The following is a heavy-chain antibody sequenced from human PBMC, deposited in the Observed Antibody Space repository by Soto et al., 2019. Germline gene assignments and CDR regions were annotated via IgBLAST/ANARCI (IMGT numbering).Heavy chain of an antibody. CDR2: ISYDGSNK. D-gene: IGHD6-19*01. CDR1: GFTFSSYG. Sequence: QPRGSLRLSCAASGFTFSSYGMHWVRQAPGKGLEWVAVISYDGSNKYYADSVKGRFTISRDNSKNTLYLQMNSLRAEDTAVYYCAKGPLAVAGYYYYYGMDVWGQGTTVTVSS. J-gene: IGHJ6*02. V-gene: IGHV3-30*18. CDR3: AKGPLAVAGYYYYYGMDV.